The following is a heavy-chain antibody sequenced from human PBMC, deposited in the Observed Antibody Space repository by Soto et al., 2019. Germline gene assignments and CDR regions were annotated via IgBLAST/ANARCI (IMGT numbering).Heavy chain of an antibody. V-gene: IGHV4-30-2*01. Sequence: PSETLSLTCAVSGGSIVSGGFSWSWLRQPPGKGLEWVGYVYHTGTTYYSPSLRGRVTISVDKSKNVFSLQLTSVSAADTAVYFCAVATGGARYFDSWGHRTLVTV. J-gene: IGHJ4*01. CDR1: GGSIVSGGFS. CDR2: VYHTGTT. D-gene: IGHD4-17*01. CDR3: AVATGGARYFDS.